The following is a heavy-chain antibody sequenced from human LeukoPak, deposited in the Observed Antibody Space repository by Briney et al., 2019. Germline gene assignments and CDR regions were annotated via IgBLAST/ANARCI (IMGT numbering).Heavy chain of an antibody. CDR1: GLTFSGSA. J-gene: IGHJ4*02. CDR3: TGNYYGSGSYADFDY. V-gene: IGHV3-73*01. D-gene: IGHD3-10*01. CDR2: IRSTANGYAT. Sequence: GGSLRLSCAASGLTFSGSALHWVRQASGKGLEWVGRIRSTANGYATAYAASVKGMFTISRDDSKNTAYLQMDSLKTEDTAVYYCTGNYYGSGSYADFDYWGQGTLVTVSS.